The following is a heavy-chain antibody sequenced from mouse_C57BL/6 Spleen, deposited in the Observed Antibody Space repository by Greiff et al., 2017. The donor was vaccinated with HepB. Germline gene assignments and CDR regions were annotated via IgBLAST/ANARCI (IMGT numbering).Heavy chain of an antibody. CDR2: IHPSDSDP. D-gene: IGHD2-12*01. V-gene: IGHV1-74*01. Sequence: QVQLKQPGAELVKPGASVKVSCKASGYTFTSYWMHWVKQRPGQGLEWIGRIHPSDSDPNSNQKLKGKATLTVDKSSSTAYMQLSSLTSEDSAVYYCAVHDGFAYWGQGTLVTVSA. CDR3: AVHDGFAY. J-gene: IGHJ3*01. CDR1: GYTFTSYW.